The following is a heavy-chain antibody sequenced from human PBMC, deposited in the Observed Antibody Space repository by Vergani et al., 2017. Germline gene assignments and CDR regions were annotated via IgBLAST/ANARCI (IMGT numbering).Heavy chain of an antibody. Sequence: QVQLVQSGAEVKKPGASVKVSCMASGYTFTSYGISWVRQAPGQGLEWMGWISAYNGNTNYAQKLQGRVTMTTDTSTSTAYMELRSLRSDDTAVYYCVRRPIVVVPAAIGYYGMDVWGQGTTVTVSS. J-gene: IGHJ6*02. CDR2: ISAYNGNT. D-gene: IGHD2-2*01. V-gene: IGHV1-18*01. CDR3: VRRPIVVVPAAIGYYGMDV. CDR1: GYTFTSYG.